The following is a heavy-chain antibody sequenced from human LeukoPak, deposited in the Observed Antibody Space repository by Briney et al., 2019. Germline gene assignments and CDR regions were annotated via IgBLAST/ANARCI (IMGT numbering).Heavy chain of an antibody. V-gene: IGHV3-53*01. D-gene: IGHD1-26*01. Sequence: PGGSLRLSCAASGFTFSSYGMNWVRQAPGKGLEWVSIIYSGGDTDYADSVRGRFTISRDNSKNTVHLQMNSLRAEDTAVYYCARESRRVGEGDFDYWGQGTLVTVSS. CDR1: GFTFSSYG. CDR3: ARESRRVGEGDFDY. CDR2: IYSGGDT. J-gene: IGHJ4*02.